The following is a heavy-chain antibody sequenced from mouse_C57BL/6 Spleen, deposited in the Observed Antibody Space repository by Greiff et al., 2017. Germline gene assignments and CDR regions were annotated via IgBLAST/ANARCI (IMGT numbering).Heavy chain of an antibody. CDR2: IYPGDGDT. J-gene: IGHJ2*01. D-gene: IGHD3-2*02. CDR1: GYAFSSYW. V-gene: IGHV1-80*01. CDR3: ARRGSSGYRLYYFDY. Sequence: QVQLKESGAELVKPGASVKISCKASGYAFSSYWMNWVKQRPGKGLEWIGQIYPGDGDTNYNGKFKGKATLTADKSSSTAYMQLSSLTSEDSAVYFCARRGSSGYRLYYFDYWGQGTTLTVSS.